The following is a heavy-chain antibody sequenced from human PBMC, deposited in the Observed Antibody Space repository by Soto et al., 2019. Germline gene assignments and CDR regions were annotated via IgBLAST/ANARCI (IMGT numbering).Heavy chain of an antibody. J-gene: IGHJ6*02. V-gene: IGHV4-59*01. CDR3: ARSGTELVYGMDV. CDR2: IYYSGST. D-gene: IGHD2-2*01. CDR1: GGSISSYY. Sequence: GSLRLSCTVSGGSISSYYWSWIRQPPGKGLEWIGYIYYSGSTNYNPSLKSRVTISVDTSKNQFSLKLSSVTAADTAVYYCARSGTELVYGMDVWGQGTTVTVSS.